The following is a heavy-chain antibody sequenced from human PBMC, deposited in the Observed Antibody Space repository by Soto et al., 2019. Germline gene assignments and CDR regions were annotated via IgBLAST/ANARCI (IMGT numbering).Heavy chain of an antibody. D-gene: IGHD4-17*01. CDR2: INHSGST. Sequence: PSETLSLTCAVYGGSFSCYYWSWIRQAPGKGLEWIGEINHSGSTNYNPSLKSRVTISVDTSKNQFSLKLSSVTAADTAVYYCARSGGDYYYYYGMDVWGQGTTVTVSS. J-gene: IGHJ6*02. V-gene: IGHV4-34*01. CDR3: ARSGGDYYYYYGMDV. CDR1: GGSFSCYY.